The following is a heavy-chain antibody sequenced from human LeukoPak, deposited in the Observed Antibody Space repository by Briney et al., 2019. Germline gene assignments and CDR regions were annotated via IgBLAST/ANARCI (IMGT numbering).Heavy chain of an antibody. J-gene: IGHJ4*02. Sequence: PGGSLRLSCAVSGFTFSSYEMNWVRQAPGKGLEWVSYISSSGSTIYYADSVKGRFTISRDNAKNSLYLQMNSLRAEDTAVYYCARDSPGYSSGWYSPAPFDYWGQGTLVTVSS. CDR1: GFTFSSYE. V-gene: IGHV3-48*03. CDR2: ISSSGSTI. CDR3: ARDSPGYSSGWYSPAPFDY. D-gene: IGHD6-19*01.